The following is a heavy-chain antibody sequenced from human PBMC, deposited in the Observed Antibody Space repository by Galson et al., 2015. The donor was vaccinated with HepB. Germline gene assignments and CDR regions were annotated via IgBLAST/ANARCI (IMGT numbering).Heavy chain of an antibody. D-gene: IGHD2-2*01. CDR1: GFTFSNYA. J-gene: IGHJ6*02. CDR3: AKRPFLPAAKRSYYGMDV. CDR2: VSYDGSNK. Sequence: SLRLSCAASGFTFSNYAMHWVRQAPGKGLEWVAVVSYDGSNKYYADSVKGRFTVSRDNSKDTLYLQMNSLRAEDTAVYYCAKRPFLPAAKRSYYGMDVWGQGTTVTVSS. V-gene: IGHV3-30-3*02.